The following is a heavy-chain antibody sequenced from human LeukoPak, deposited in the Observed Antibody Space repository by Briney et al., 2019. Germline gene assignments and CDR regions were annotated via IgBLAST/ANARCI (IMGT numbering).Heavy chain of an antibody. J-gene: IGHJ4*02. CDR1: GFTFSSYA. Sequence: GGSLRLSCAASGFTFSSYAMSWVRQSPGKGLEWVSAISGGGATTYYAYYADSVKGRFTISRDNSKNTLYLQMNSLRAEDTAVYYCAKDLIVGATSWGQGTLVTVSS. V-gene: IGHV3-23*01. D-gene: IGHD1-26*01. CDR2: ISGGGATTYYA. CDR3: AKDLIVGATS.